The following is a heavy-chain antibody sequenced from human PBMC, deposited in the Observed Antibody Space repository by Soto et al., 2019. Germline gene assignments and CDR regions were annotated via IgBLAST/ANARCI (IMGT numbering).Heavy chain of an antibody. D-gene: IGHD2-15*01. J-gene: IGHJ4*02. Sequence: ASVKVSCKASGYTFTNYGLTWVRQAPGQGLEWMGWINIGKGKINYGQNFQGRVTITRDTSTSTVYMELSSLRSEDTAVYYCARVYCSRGSCYGIDYWGQGTLVTVSS. V-gene: IGHV1-18*01. CDR3: ARVYCSRGSCYGIDY. CDR1: GYTFTNYG. CDR2: INIGKGKI.